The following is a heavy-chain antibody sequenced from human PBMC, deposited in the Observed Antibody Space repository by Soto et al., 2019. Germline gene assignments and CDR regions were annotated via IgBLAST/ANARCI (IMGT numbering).Heavy chain of an antibody. D-gene: IGHD1-7*01. J-gene: IGHJ4*02. Sequence: PGGSLRLSCAASGFTFSSYGMHWVRQAPGKGLEWVAVIWYDGSNKYYADSVKGRFTISRDNSKNTLYLQMNSLRAEDTAVYYCARDSLPQTGTMIRWGQGTLVTVSS. CDR3: ARDSLPQTGTMIR. CDR1: GFTFSSYG. CDR2: IWYDGSNK. V-gene: IGHV3-33*01.